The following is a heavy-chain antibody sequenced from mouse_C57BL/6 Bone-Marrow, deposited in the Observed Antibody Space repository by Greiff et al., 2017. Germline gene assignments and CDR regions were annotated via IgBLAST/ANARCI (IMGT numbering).Heavy chain of an antibody. D-gene: IGHD2-2*01. J-gene: IGHJ1*03. V-gene: IGHV1-76*01. Sequence: QVQLQQSGAELVRPGASVKLSCKASGYTFTDYYINWVKQRPGQGLEWIARIYPGSGNTYYNEKFKGKATLTAEKSSRTAYIQLSSLTSESSAVDFGAYGYDRDFDVWGTGTTVTVSA. CDR1: GYTFTDYY. CDR3: AYGYDRDFDV. CDR2: IYPGSGNT.